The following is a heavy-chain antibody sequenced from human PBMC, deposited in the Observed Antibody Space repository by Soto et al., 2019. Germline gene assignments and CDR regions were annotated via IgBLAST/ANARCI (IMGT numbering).Heavy chain of an antibody. J-gene: IGHJ6*02. Sequence: ASVKVSCKASGYTFTSYYMHWVRQAPGQGLEWMGIINPSGGSTSYAQKFQGRVTMTRDTSTSTVYMELSSLRSEDTAVYYCARAWGDYDFWSGYLAAGTPYGMDVWGQGNTVTVSS. CDR3: ARAWGDYDFWSGYLAAGTPYGMDV. CDR1: GYTFTSYY. V-gene: IGHV1-46*01. D-gene: IGHD3-3*01. CDR2: INPSGGST.